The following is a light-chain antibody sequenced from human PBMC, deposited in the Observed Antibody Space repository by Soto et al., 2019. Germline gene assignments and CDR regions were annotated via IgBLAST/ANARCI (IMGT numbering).Light chain of an antibody. Sequence: QSGLTQPASGCGSPGQSITISCTGTSSNVGSYKLVSWYQQHPGKAPKLMIFEVNKRPSGVSNRFSGSKSGNTASLTISGLKVEDEADYYCCSSGGSPTYVFGTGTKVTVL. CDR3: CSSGGSPTYV. V-gene: IGLV2-23*02. CDR2: EVN. CDR1: SSNVGSYKL. J-gene: IGLJ1*01.